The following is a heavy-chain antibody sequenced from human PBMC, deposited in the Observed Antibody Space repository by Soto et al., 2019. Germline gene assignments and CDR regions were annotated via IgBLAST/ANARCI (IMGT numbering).Heavy chain of an antibody. CDR3: ARDTTGILDY. V-gene: IGHV3-7*01. CDR2: IKQDGSDK. J-gene: IGHJ4*02. Sequence: GGSLRLSCAASGFNFDNYWMAWVRQAPGKGLEWVANIKQDGSDKNYVDSVKGRFTISRDNAKNSLYLQMNGLRAEDSAVYSCARDTTGILDYWGQGTLVTVSS. CDR1: GFNFDNYW. D-gene: IGHD1-1*01.